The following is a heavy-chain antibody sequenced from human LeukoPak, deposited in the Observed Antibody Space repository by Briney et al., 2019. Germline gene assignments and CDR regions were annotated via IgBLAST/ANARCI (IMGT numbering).Heavy chain of an antibody. CDR3: ARLFSNYVVGWFDP. Sequence: SETLSLTCTVSGDSISSSSYYWGWIRQPPGKGLEWIGSIYYSGSTYYNPSLKSRVTISVDTSKNQFSLKLSSVTAADTAIYYCARLFSNYVVGWFDPWGQGTLVTVSS. V-gene: IGHV4-39*07. J-gene: IGHJ5*02. CDR2: IYYSGST. CDR1: GDSISSSSYY. D-gene: IGHD4-11*01.